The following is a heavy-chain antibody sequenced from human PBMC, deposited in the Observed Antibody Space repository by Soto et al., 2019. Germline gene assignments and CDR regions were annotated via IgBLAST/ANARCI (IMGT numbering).Heavy chain of an antibody. J-gene: IGHJ6*02. CDR2: IKQDGSEK. V-gene: IGHV3-7*03. Sequence: PGVSLRLSCAASGFTFSSYWMSWVRQAPGKGLEWVANIKQDGSEKYYVDSVKGRFTISRDNAKNSLYLQMNSLRAEDTAVYYCARADVGVTGTTNLMFIHYGMDVWGQGTTVTVSS. CDR1: GFTFSSYW. CDR3: ARADVGVTGTTNLMFIHYGMDV. D-gene: IGHD1-7*01.